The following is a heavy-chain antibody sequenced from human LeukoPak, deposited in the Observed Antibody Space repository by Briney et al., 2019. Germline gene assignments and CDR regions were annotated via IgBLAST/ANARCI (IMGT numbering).Heavy chain of an antibody. CDR2: ISGSGGST. V-gene: IGHV3-23*01. CDR1: GFTFSSYA. D-gene: IGHD1-26*01. CDR3: AKAPYILPEYHSGSYSYFDY. J-gene: IGHJ4*02. Sequence: GGSLRLSCAASGFTFSSYAMSWVRQAAGKGLEWVSAISGSGGSTYYADSVKGRFTISRDNSKNTLYLQMNSLRAEDTAVYYCAKAPYILPEYHSGSYSYFDYWGQGTLVTVSS.